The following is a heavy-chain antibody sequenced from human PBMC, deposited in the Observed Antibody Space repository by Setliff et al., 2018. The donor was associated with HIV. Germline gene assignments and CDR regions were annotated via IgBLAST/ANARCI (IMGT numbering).Heavy chain of an antibody. CDR1: GFTFSNNY. V-gene: IGHV3-7*01. Sequence: LRLSCAASGFTFSNNYMSWVRQAPGRGLEWVANIKQDGSDMHYIESVKGRFTIFRDNAKNSVFLQMNSLRAEDTGVYYCATQTGFYNSHWYDYWGQGTMVTVSS. CDR2: IKQDGSDM. CDR3: ATQTGFYNSHWYDY. J-gene: IGHJ4*02. D-gene: IGHD6-13*01.